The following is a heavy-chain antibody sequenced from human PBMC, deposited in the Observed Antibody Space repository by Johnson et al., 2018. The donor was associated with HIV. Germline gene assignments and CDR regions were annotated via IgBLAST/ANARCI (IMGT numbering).Heavy chain of an antibody. Sequence: QMQLVESGGGVVQPGRSLRLSCAASGFTFSSYAMHWVRQAPGKGLEWVACVSYDGSSKYYTDSVKGRFTISRDNSKNTLYLQMNSRRAEDTAVYYCARVWSGSYYSNAFDIWGQGTMVTVSS. V-gene: IGHV3-30-3*01. CDR1: GFTFSSYA. J-gene: IGHJ3*02. CDR2: VSYDGSSK. CDR3: ARVWSGSYYSNAFDI. D-gene: IGHD1-26*01.